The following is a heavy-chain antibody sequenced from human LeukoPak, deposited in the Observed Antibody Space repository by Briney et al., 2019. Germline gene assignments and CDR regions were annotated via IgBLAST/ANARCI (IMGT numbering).Heavy chain of an antibody. Sequence: PGGSLRLSCAASGFTFSSYAMSWVRQAPGKGLEWVSSISGSGNRTYYADSVKGRFTISRDNSKSTLFLQMNGLRAEDTAVYYCAKNLYCGGGSCYPSALGMDVWGQGTTVTVSS. CDR2: ISGSGNRT. D-gene: IGHD2-15*01. J-gene: IGHJ6*02. CDR3: AKNLYCGGGSCYPSALGMDV. CDR1: GFTFSSYA. V-gene: IGHV3-23*01.